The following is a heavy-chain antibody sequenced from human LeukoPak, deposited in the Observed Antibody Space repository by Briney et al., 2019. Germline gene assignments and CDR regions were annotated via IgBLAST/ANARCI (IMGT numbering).Heavy chain of an antibody. CDR1: GVSINNDAYF. CDR3: ARDSSDVADYGARPAYHYYYGLEV. J-gene: IGHJ6*02. V-gene: IGHV4-30-4*01. CDR2: IHSNGST. D-gene: IGHD4-17*01. Sequence: PSETLSLTCTVSGVSINNDAYFWNWIRQPPGKGLEWIGCIHSNGSTSLSSSLKSRVSLSLDTTQNHFSLKVSSVTAADTAVYFCARDSSDVADYGARPAYHYYYGLEVWGQGTAVTVS.